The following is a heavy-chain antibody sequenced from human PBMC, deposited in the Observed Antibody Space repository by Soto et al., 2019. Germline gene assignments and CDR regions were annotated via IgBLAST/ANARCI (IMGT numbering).Heavy chain of an antibody. V-gene: IGHV4-4*02. J-gene: IGHJ4*02. CDR2: IYRTGST. D-gene: IGHD1-7*01. CDR1: GGSFTSNNW. Sequence: SQTLSLTCAVSGGSFTSNNWWTWVRQPPGQGLEWIGEIYRTGSTKYNPSLKSRVTISLDKSENQFSLKVTSLTAADTAVYYCASRDPGTSVDYWGQGTLVTVSS. CDR3: ASRDPGTSVDY.